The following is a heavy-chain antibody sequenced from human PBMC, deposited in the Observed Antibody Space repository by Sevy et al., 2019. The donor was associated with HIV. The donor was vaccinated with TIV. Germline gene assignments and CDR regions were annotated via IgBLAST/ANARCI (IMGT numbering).Heavy chain of an antibody. Sequence: ASVKVSCKASGYNFTGYYIHWVRQASGQGLEWMGWINPNSPNAGDTNYAQKFQGRVTLTTDTSISTANMELSGLTYDETAVYYWAIEMTLWSHDACHIWGQGTMVTVSS. CDR3: AIEMTLWSHDACHI. V-gene: IGHV1-2*02. CDR1: GYNFTGYY. J-gene: IGHJ3*02. CDR2: INPNSPNAGDT. D-gene: IGHD3-10*01.